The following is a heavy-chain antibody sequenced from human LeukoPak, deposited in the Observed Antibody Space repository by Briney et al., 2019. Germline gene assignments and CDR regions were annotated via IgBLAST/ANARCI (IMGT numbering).Heavy chain of an antibody. CDR2: IIPTLGIA. Sequence: ASVKVSCKASGGTFSSYAISWVRQAPGQGLEWMGRIIPTLGIANYAQKFQGRVTITADKSTSTAYMELSSLRSEDTAVYYCARSHTYSSSYPALDYWGQGTLVTVSS. V-gene: IGHV1-69*04. CDR1: GGTFSSYA. J-gene: IGHJ4*02. D-gene: IGHD6-6*01. CDR3: ARSHTYSSSYPALDY.